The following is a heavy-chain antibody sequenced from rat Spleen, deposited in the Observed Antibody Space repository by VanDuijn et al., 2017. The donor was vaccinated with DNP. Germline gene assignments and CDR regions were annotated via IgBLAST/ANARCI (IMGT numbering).Heavy chain of an antibody. D-gene: IGHD1-2*01. J-gene: IGHJ2*01. CDR1: GFTFSNYW. V-gene: IGHV5-31*01. Sequence: EVQRVESGGGPVQPGRSLKRSCVASGFTFSNYWMTWSRQAPGKGLEWVASISNTGDSTYYSDSVKGRFTISRDNAKSTLYLQMESLRSEDTATYYCAKAGYYSSYILDYWGQGVMVTVSS. CDR2: ISNTGDST. CDR3: AKAGYYSSYILDY.